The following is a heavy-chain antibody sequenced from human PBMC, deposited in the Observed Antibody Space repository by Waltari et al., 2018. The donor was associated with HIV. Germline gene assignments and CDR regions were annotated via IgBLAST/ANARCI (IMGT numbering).Heavy chain of an antibody. D-gene: IGHD5-12*01. J-gene: IGHJ4*02. CDR1: GFTFSNSA. CDR3: VCWLQQHFDY. V-gene: IGHV3-23*01. CDR2: INVDGRNT. Sequence: EVHLLESGGNLEQPGGSLRLSCAASGFTFSNSAMNWVRQAPGKGLEWVSTINVDGRNTHYADSVEGRFTISRDNPKNIHYLQMNSLRVEDTAVYYCVCWLQQHFDYWGQGILVTVSS.